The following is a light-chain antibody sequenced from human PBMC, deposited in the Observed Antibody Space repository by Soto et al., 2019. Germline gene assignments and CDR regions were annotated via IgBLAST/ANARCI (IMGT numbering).Light chain of an antibody. CDR3: QQAHIVPFT. CDR1: QSISNY. Sequence: DIQMTQSPSSVSASVGDRVTITCRASQSISNYLAWYQHKPGKAPKLLIYAASALQSGVPLRFSGSGSGTDFTLTISSLQPEDFATYFCQQAHIVPFTFGQGTRLEIK. CDR2: AAS. J-gene: IGKJ5*01. V-gene: IGKV1D-12*01.